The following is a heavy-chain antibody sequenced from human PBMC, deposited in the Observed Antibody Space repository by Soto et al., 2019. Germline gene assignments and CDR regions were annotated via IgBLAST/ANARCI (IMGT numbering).Heavy chain of an antibody. D-gene: IGHD2-2*01. J-gene: IGHJ6*02. CDR3: AREDRDRETGLVPAAIDGMDV. V-gene: IGHV1-69*08. CDR1: GGTISRYS. CDR2: VIPIFGIP. Sequence: QVQLVQSGAEVKKPGSSVKVSCKASGGTISRYSITWVRQAPGHGLEWIGRVIPIFGIPTYAQKFQGRVTITADESPRTAYMELSSLRSDDTAVYYCAREDRDRETGLVPAAIDGMDVWGQGTTVTVSS.